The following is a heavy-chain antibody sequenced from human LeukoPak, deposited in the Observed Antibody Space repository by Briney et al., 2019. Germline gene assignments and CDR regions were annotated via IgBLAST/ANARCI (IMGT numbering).Heavy chain of an antibody. V-gene: IGHV5-51*01. CDR2: IYPGGSDA. CDR3: ARWVVGATYDY. Sequence: GGSLQISGKGSGYSFTSYWIGGVRQMPGKGLEGMGIIYPGGSDARYSPSFQGQVTISTHNSISTAYLQSSSLTASDTAMYYCARWVVGATYDYWGQGTLVTVSS. D-gene: IGHD1-26*01. J-gene: IGHJ4*02. CDR1: GYSFTSYW.